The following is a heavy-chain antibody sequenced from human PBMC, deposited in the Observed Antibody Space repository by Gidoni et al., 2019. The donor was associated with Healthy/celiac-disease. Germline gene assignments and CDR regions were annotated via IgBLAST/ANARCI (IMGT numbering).Heavy chain of an antibody. CDR2: IYHSGST. J-gene: IGHJ2*01. Sequence: QVQLQESGPGLVKPSGTLSLTCAVSGGSISSSNWWSWVRQPPGKGLEWIGEIYHSGSTNYNPSLKSRVTISVDKSKNQFSLKLSSVTAADTAVYYCARSYYYDSSGYDYWYFDLWGRGTLVTVSS. V-gene: IGHV4-4*02. CDR1: GGSISSSNW. CDR3: ARSYYYDSSGYDYWYFDL. D-gene: IGHD3-22*01.